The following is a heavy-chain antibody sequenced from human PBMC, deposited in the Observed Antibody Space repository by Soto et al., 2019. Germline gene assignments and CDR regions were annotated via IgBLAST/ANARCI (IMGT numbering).Heavy chain of an antibody. CDR2: IYYSGST. J-gene: IGHJ3*02. Sequence: QVQLQESGPGLVKPSQTLSLTCTVSGGSISSCDYYWSWIHQPPGKGLEWIGYIYYSGSTYYNPSLKGRVTESVETSKNHFSLKLSSVTAADTAVYYSARGGTGPRGGRPMVVSAFDIWGQGTMVAVSS. V-gene: IGHV4-30-4*01. CDR3: ARGGTGPRGGRPMVVSAFDI. CDR1: GGSISSCDYY. D-gene: IGHD3-22*01.